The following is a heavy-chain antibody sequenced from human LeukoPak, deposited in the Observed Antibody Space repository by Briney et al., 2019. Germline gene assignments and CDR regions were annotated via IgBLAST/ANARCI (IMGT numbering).Heavy chain of an antibody. Sequence: GGSLRLSCAASGLTFSSHWMHWVRQAPGKGLVWVSRITNDGSSTTYADSVKGRFTVSRDNAQNSLFLQMNSLRADDTAVYYCARDGGYTYGRPDFWGQGTLVTVSS. V-gene: IGHV3-74*01. CDR2: ITNDGSST. J-gene: IGHJ4*02. CDR1: GLTFSSHW. CDR3: ARDGGYTYGRPDF. D-gene: IGHD5-18*01.